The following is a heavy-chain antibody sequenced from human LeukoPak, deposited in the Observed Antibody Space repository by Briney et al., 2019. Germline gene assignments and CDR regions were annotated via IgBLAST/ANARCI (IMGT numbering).Heavy chain of an antibody. Sequence: GSLRLSCAASGFTFSSYSMNWVRQPPEKGLEWIGEISHSGSASYNPSLESRVTMSVDKSKNQFSLKLTSVTAADTAVYYCATGTLTAGGYYFDYWGQGTLVTVSS. D-gene: IGHD6-13*01. V-gene: IGHV4-4*02. J-gene: IGHJ4*02. CDR3: ATGTLTAGGYYFDY. CDR2: ISHSGSA. CDR1: GFTFSSYSM.